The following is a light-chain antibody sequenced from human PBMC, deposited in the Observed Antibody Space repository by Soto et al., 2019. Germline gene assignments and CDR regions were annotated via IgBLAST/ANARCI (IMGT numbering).Light chain of an antibody. CDR2: KGS. Sequence: DIQMTQSPSTLSASVGDRITITCRASQSVGTWLAWYQQKPGKAPKVLIYKGSSLESGVPSRFSGSGCVTEFTLTIKSLQPDDFATYYCQEYNSDWTFGQGTKVEIK. CDR1: QSVGTW. V-gene: IGKV1-5*03. CDR3: QEYNSDWT. J-gene: IGKJ1*01.